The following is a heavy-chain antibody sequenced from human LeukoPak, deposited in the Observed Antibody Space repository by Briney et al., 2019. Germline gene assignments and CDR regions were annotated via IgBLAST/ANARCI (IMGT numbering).Heavy chain of an antibody. D-gene: IGHD5-18*01. CDR1: GFTFSNYE. J-gene: IGHJ4*02. Sequence: GGSLRLSCAASGFTFSNYEFNWLRQAPGKGLEWVSYISSSGRNIYYADSVKGRFTISRDNAKNSLYLQMNSLRAEDTAAYYCARDLVQLWSKDYWGQGTLVTVSS. V-gene: IGHV3-48*03. CDR2: ISSSGRNI. CDR3: ARDLVQLWSKDY.